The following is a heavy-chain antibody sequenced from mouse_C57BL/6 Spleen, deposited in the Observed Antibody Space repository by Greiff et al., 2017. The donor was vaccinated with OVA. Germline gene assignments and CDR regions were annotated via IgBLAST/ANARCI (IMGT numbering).Heavy chain of an antibody. Sequence: VHLVESGAELMKPGASVKLSCKATGYTFTGYWIEWVKQRPGHGLEWIGEILPGSGSTNYNEKFKGKATFTADTSSNTAYMQLSSLTTEDSAIYYCARGRGYYYGSSPLYAMDYWGQGTSVTVSS. J-gene: IGHJ4*01. D-gene: IGHD1-1*01. CDR1: GYTFTGYW. CDR2: ILPGSGST. V-gene: IGHV1-9*01. CDR3: ARGRGYYYGSSPLYAMDY.